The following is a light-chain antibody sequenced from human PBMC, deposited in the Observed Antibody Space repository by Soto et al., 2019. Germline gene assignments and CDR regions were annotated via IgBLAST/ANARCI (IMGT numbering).Light chain of an antibody. CDR2: DAS. Sequence: DIQMTQSPSTLSASVGERVTITCRASQSINSWLAWYQQKPGKAPKLLIYDASSLETGVPSRFSGSGSGTEFTLTISSLQPDDFATYYCQQYNSQWTFGQGTKVEIK. CDR1: QSINSW. CDR3: QQYNSQWT. J-gene: IGKJ1*01. V-gene: IGKV1-5*01.